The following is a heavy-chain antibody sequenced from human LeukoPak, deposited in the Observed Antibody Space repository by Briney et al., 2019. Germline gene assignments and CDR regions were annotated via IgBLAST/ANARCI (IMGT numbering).Heavy chain of an antibody. CDR2: IYTSGST. CDR3: ARLRHIDAFDI. V-gene: IGHV4-4*09. J-gene: IGHJ3*02. Sequence: SETLSLTCNVSGGSLSSYYWSWIRQPPGKGLEWIGYIYTSGSTNYNPSLKSRVTISLDTSKNQFSLKLSSVTAADTAVYYCARLRHIDAFDIWGQGTMVTVSS. CDR1: GGSLSSYY.